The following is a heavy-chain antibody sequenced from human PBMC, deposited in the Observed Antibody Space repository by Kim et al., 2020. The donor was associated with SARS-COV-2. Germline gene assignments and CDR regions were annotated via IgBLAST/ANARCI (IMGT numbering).Heavy chain of an antibody. CDR1: GYTFTGYY. J-gene: IGHJ5*02. CDR2: INPNSGGT. V-gene: IGHV1-2*02. Sequence: ASVKVSCKASGYTFTGYYMHWVRQAPGQGLEWMGWINPNSGGTNYAQKFQGRVTMTRDTSISTAYMELSRLRSDDTAVYYCARPRGPAAIGWFDPWGQGTLVTVSS. CDR3: ARPRGPAAIGWFDP. D-gene: IGHD2-2*02.